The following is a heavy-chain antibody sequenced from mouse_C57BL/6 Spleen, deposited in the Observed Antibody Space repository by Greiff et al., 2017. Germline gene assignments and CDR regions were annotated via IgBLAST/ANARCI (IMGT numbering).Heavy chain of an antibody. CDR2: IYPRSGNT. J-gene: IGHJ1*03. Sequence: QVQLKQSGAELARPGASVKLSCKASGYTFTSYGISWVKQRTGQGLEWIGEIYPRSGNTYYNEKFKGKATLTADKSSSTAYMELRSLTSEDSAVYFCARHRSTMVKGYFDVWGTGTTVTVSS. CDR1: GYTFTSYG. CDR3: ARHRSTMVKGYFDV. V-gene: IGHV1-81*01. D-gene: IGHD2-2*01.